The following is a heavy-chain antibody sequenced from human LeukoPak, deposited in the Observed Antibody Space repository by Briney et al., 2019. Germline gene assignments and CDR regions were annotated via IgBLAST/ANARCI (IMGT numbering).Heavy chain of an antibody. Sequence: SETLSLTCTVSGGSISDSSNSYYWSWLRQPAGKGLEWIGRIHTSGNTNYNPSLKSRVTMSIDTSKNQFSLNLNSVTAADTAVYYCARMSCSGGSCHGYYYYGMDVWGQGTTVTVSS. CDR2: IHTSGNT. D-gene: IGHD2-15*01. J-gene: IGHJ6*02. CDR1: GGSISDSSNSYY. CDR3: ARMSCSGGSCHGYYYYGMDV. V-gene: IGHV4-61*02.